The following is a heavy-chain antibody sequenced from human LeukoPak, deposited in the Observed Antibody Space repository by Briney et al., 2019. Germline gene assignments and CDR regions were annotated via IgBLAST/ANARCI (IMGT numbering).Heavy chain of an antibody. D-gene: IGHD2-2*01. CDR3: ARRRAIRPYYYYGMDV. J-gene: IGHJ6*02. CDR1: GGSFSGYY. CDR2: INHSGST. Sequence: SETLSLTCAVYGGSFSGYYWSWIRRPPGKGLEWIGEINHSGSTNYNPSLKSRVTISVDTSKNQFSLKLSSVTAADTAVYYCARRRAIRPYYYYGMDVWGQGTTVTVSS. V-gene: IGHV4-34*01.